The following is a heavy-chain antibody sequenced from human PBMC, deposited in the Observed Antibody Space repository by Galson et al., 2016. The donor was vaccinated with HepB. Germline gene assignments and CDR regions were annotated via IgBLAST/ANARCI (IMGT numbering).Heavy chain of an antibody. CDR3: AKGAAGGTYSALDY. Sequence: SLRLSCAASGFTFGSYAMPWIRQAPGKGLEWVSSISSSGGDTIYTDPGEGRFTISRDGSESTLYVHMNRLRVEDTAVYYCAKGAAGGTYSALDYWGRGVLVTVSP. V-gene: IGHV3-23*01. D-gene: IGHD1-26*01. J-gene: IGHJ4*02. CDR2: ISSSGGDT. CDR1: GFTFGSYA.